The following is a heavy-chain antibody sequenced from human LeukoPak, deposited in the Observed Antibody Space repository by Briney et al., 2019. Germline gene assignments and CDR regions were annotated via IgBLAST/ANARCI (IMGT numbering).Heavy chain of an antibody. Sequence: GGSLRLSCAASGFTFSSFDMHWVRQPTGQGLEWVSTIGTASDTYYPGSVEGRFTLSRDNAKNSLYLQMNSLRAADTAMYYCARGTTYNHDRSGRYGMDVWGQGTTVTVSS. CDR3: ARGTTYNHDRSGRYGMDV. V-gene: IGHV3-13*01. D-gene: IGHD3-22*01. J-gene: IGHJ6*02. CDR2: IGTASDT. CDR1: GFTFSSFD.